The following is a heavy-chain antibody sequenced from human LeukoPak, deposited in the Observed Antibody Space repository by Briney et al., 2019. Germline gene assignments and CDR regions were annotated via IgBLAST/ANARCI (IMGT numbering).Heavy chain of an antibody. J-gene: IGHJ4*02. Sequence: GGSLRLSCAASGFTVSSNYMNWVRQAPGKGLEWVSIIYNEGTTYYADSVRGRSTISRDDSKNTIYLQMNSLRAEDTAIYYCARDSFHTYWGQGTLVTVSS. V-gene: IGHV3-66*01. D-gene: IGHD3-16*02. CDR3: ARDSFHTY. CDR2: IYNEGTT. CDR1: GFTVSSNY.